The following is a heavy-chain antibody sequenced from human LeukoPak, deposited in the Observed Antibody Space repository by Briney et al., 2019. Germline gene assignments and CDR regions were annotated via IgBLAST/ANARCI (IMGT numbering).Heavy chain of an antibody. J-gene: IGHJ5*02. Sequence: PGGSLRLSCAASGFTFSSYGMHWVRQAPGKGLEWVAVISYDGSNKYYADSVKGRITISRDNSKNTLYLQMNSLRAEDTAVYYCAKEAGLWFGELSPFDPWGQGTLVTVSS. V-gene: IGHV3-30*18. CDR2: ISYDGSNK. CDR1: GFTFSSYG. D-gene: IGHD3-10*01. CDR3: AKEAGLWFGELSPFDP.